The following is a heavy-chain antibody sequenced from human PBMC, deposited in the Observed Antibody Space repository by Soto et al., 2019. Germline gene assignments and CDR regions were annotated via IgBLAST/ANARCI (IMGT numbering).Heavy chain of an antibody. J-gene: IGHJ4*02. CDR1: GFTFSSYG. V-gene: IGHV3-33*01. Sequence: PVGSLRLSCAASGFTFSSYGIHWVRQAPVKGLEWVAVIWYDGSNKYYADSLKGRFTISRDNSKNTLYLQMNSLRAEDTAVYYCARDSRRFGELSYFDYWGQGTLVTVSS. D-gene: IGHD3-10*01. CDR2: IWYDGSNK. CDR3: ARDSRRFGELSYFDY.